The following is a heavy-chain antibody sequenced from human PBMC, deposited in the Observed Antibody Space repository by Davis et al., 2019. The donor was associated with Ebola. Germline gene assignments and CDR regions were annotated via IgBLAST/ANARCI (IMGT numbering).Heavy chain of an antibody. CDR1: GGSISSYY. Sequence: PSETLSLTCTVSGGSISSYYWSWIRQPPGKGLEWIGYIYYSGSTYYNPSLKSRVTISVDTSKNQFSLKLSSVTAADTAVYYCARVSARFLDYYYYMDVWGKGTTVTVSS. CDR2: IYYSGST. V-gene: IGHV4-59*12. D-gene: IGHD3-3*01. J-gene: IGHJ6*03. CDR3: ARVSARFLDYYYYMDV.